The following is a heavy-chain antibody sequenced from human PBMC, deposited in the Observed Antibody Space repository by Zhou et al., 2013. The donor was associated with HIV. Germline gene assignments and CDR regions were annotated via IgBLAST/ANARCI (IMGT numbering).Heavy chain of an antibody. J-gene: IGHJ5*02. CDR3: ARETRFGVIFDP. D-gene: IGHD3-3*01. Sequence: QVQLQESGPGLVKPSETLSLTCSVSGDSMNNYYWVWIRQPAGKRLEWLGRIYMSGSSKYNPSLKSRVSMSVDTSKRQFSLKLNSVTAADTAVYYCARETRFGVIFDPWGQGTLVTVSS. CDR2: IYMSGSS. CDR1: GDSMNNYY. V-gene: IGHV4-4*07.